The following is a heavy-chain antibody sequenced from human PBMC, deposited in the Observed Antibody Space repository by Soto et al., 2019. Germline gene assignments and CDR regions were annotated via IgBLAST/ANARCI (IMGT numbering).Heavy chain of an antibody. Sequence: SETLSLTCAVYGGSFSGYYWSWIRQPPGKGLEWIGEINHSGSTNYNPSLKSRVTISVDTSKNQFSLKLSSVTAADTAVYYCARFGYYYGSGSKKNWFDPWGQGTLVTVSS. CDR3: ARFGYYYGSGSKKNWFDP. CDR2: INHSGST. CDR1: GGSFSGYY. J-gene: IGHJ5*02. D-gene: IGHD3-10*01. V-gene: IGHV4-34*01.